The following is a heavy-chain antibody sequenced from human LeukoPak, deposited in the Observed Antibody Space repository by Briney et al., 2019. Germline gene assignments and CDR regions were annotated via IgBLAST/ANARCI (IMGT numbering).Heavy chain of an antibody. V-gene: IGHV3-30-3*01. Sequence: GGSLRLSCAASGFTFSSYAMHWVRQAPGKGLEWVAVISYDGSNKYYTDSVKGRFTISRNNSKNTLYLQMNSLRAEDTAVYYCARGGGNCLDYWGQGTLVAVSS. CDR3: ARGGGNCLDY. CDR2: ISYDGSNK. D-gene: IGHD3-16*01. CDR1: GFTFSSYA. J-gene: IGHJ4*02.